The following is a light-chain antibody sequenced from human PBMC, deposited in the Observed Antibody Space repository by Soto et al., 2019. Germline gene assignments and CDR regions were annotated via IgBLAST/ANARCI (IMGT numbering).Light chain of an antibody. V-gene: IGLV2-14*01. CDR3: GSYTSATTWV. Sequence: QSALTQPASVSGSPGQSITISCTGTSSGVGGYNYVSWYQQHPGKAPRLIIYEVNRRPSGVSNRLSGSKSGNTASLSISGLQTEDEAEYYCGSYTSATTWVFGGGTKLTVL. CDR1: SSGVGGYNY. CDR2: EVN. J-gene: IGLJ3*02.